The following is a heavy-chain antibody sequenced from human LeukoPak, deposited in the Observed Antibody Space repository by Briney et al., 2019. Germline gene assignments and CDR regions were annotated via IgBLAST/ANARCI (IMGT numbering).Heavy chain of an antibody. D-gene: IGHD3-22*01. CDR1: GFTFSSYA. J-gene: IGHJ5*02. CDR3: TKGPYYYDSSDYSRRWFDP. Sequence: SGGSLRLTCAASGFTFSSYAMSWLRQAPGKGLEWVTSISGSGGRTYYADSVKGRFTISRDNSKNTLYLQMNSQRAEDTAVYYCTKGPYYYDSSDYSRRWFDPWGQGTLVTVSS. CDR2: ISGSGGRT. V-gene: IGHV3-23*01.